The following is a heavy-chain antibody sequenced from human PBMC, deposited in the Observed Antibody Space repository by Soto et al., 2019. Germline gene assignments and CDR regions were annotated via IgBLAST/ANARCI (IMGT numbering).Heavy chain of an antibody. CDR1: GLTISSASYY. CDR3: ARYRISGSWSKFDY. V-gene: IGHV4-31*03. CDR2: IYYNGST. Sequence: LSLTCSVSGLTISSASYYWSWIRQHPGKGLEWVGNIYYNGSTYYSPSLKSRVTAWFDTSKNQFSLRLTSVTAADTAVYYCARYRISGSWSKFDYWGQGTRVTVSS. J-gene: IGHJ4*02. D-gene: IGHD6-13*01.